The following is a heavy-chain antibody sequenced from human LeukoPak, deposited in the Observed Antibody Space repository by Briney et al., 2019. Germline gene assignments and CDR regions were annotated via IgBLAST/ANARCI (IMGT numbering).Heavy chain of an antibody. J-gene: IGHJ4*02. CDR3: ASTSSGYYPFDY. CDR2: IYHSGST. CDR1: VGSISSGGYS. Sequence: SQTLSLTCAVSVGSISSGGYSWSWIRQPPGKGLEWIGYIYHSGSTYYNPSLKSRVTISVDRSKNQFSLKLSSVTAADTAVYYCASTSSGYYPFDYWGQGTLVTVSS. D-gene: IGHD3-22*01. V-gene: IGHV4-30-2*01.